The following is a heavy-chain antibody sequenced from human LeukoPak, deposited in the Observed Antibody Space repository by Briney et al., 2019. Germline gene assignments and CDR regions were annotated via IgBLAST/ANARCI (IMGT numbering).Heavy chain of an antibody. V-gene: IGHV3-13*01. CDR2: IYEAGNT. D-gene: IGHD3-10*01. Sequence: GGSLRLSCAASGFTLSTYDMHWVRQVTGEALEWVSMIYEAGNTYYAGSVKGRFTISRENAKNSLYLQMHGLTAGDTAVCYCAREMSGSNDAFDIWGPGTMVTVSS. CDR3: AREMSGSNDAFDI. CDR1: GFTLSTYD. J-gene: IGHJ3*02.